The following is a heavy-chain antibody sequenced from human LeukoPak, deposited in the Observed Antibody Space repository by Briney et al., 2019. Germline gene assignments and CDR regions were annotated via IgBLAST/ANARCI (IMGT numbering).Heavy chain of an antibody. CDR3: ARARLTSWYFDL. CDR2: IYYSGST. CDR1: GGXISSYY. V-gene: IGHV4-59*01. Sequence: PSETLSLTCTVSGGXISSYYWSWIRQPPGKGLEWIGYIYYSGSTNYNPSLKSRVTISVDTSKNQFSLKLSSVTAADTAVYYCARARLTSWYFDLWGRGTLVTVSS. J-gene: IGHJ2*01.